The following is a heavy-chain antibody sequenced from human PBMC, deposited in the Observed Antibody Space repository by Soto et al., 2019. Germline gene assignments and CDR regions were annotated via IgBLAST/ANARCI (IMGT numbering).Heavy chain of an antibody. V-gene: IGHV3-30*18. CDR2: ISYDGSNK. Sequence: QVQLVESGGGVVQPGRSLRLSCAASGFTFSSYGMHWVRQAPGKGLEWVAVISYDGSNKYYADSVKGRFTISRDNSKNTLYLQMHSLRAEDTAVYYCAKDSYMGSGWNYYYDYGMDVWGQGTTVTVSS. D-gene: IGHD6-19*01. J-gene: IGHJ6*02. CDR1: GFTFSSYG. CDR3: AKDSYMGSGWNYYYDYGMDV.